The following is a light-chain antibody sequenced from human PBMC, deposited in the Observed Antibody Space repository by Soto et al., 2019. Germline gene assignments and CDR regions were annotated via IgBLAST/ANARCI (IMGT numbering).Light chain of an antibody. J-gene: IGKJ4*01. CDR2: DAS. CDR1: QSVGSY. Sequence: EIVLTQSPVTLSLSPGERATLSCRASQSVGSYFAWYQQKPGQAPRLLIYDASNRATGIPARFSGSGSGTAFTLTISSLETEDFAVYYCQQRSDWPSTFGGGTKVEIK. V-gene: IGKV3-11*01. CDR3: QQRSDWPST.